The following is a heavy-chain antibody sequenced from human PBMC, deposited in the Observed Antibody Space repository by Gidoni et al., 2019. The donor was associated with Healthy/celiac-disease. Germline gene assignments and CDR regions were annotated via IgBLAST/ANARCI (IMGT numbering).Heavy chain of an antibody. Sequence: EVQLLESGGGLVQPGGSLRLSCAASGFTFSSHAMSWVRQAPGKGLEWVSAISGSGGSTYYADSVKGRFTISRDNSKNTLYLQMNSLRAEDTAVYYCAKAFSAWNYGLGNWFDPWGQGTLVTVSS. J-gene: IGHJ5*02. CDR1: GFTFSSHA. CDR3: AKAFSAWNYGLGNWFDP. D-gene: IGHD1-7*01. CDR2: ISGSGGST. V-gene: IGHV3-23*01.